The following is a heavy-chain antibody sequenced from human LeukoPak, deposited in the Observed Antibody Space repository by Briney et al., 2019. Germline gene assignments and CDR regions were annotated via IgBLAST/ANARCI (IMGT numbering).Heavy chain of an antibody. CDR1: GGSISSSSYY. CDR2: IYYSGST. Sequence: SETLSLTCTVSGGSISSSSYYWGWIRQPPGKGLEWIGSIYYSGSTYYNPSLKSRVTISVDTSKNQFSLKLSSVTAADTAVYYCAHDYGDYSFDYWGQGTLVTVSS. D-gene: IGHD4-17*01. CDR3: AHDYGDYSFDY. V-gene: IGHV4-39*01. J-gene: IGHJ4*02.